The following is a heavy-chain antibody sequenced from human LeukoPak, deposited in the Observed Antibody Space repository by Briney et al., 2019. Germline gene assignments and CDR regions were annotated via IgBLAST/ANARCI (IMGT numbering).Heavy chain of an antibody. CDR2: ISGSGGST. V-gene: IGHV3-23*01. Sequence: PGGSLRLSCAAPGFTFSSYAMSWVRQAPGKGLEWVSGISGSGGSTYYADSVKGRFTISRDNSKNTLYLQMNSLRAEDTAVHYCAKMEAWTTVTGSGVDYWGQGTPVTVSS. J-gene: IGHJ4*02. D-gene: IGHD4-17*01. CDR3: AKMEAWTTVTGSGVDY. CDR1: GFTFSSYA.